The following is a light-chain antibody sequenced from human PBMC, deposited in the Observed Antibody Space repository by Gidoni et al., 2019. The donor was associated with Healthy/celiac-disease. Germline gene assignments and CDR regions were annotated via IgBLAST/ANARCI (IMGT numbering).Light chain of an antibody. CDR2: WAS. V-gene: IGKV4-1*01. CDR3: QQYYSTPQT. J-gene: IGKJ1*01. Sequence: DIVMTQSPDSLAVSLGERATINCKSSQSVLYSSNNKNYLAGYQQKPGQPPKLLIYWASTRESGVPDRFSGSGSGTDFTLTISSLQAEDVAVYYCQQYYSTPQTFXXXTKVEIK. CDR1: QSVLYSSNNKNY.